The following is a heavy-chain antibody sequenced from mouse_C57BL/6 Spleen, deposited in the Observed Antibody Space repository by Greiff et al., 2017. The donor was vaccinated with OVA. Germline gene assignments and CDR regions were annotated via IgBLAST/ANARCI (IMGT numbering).Heavy chain of an antibody. CDR3: ERHGIYYSKYGKYFDY. CDR1: GYTFPSYW. V-gene: IGHV1-72*01. D-gene: IGHD2-5*01. Sequence: QVQLKQPGAELVQPGASVKLSCKASGYTFPSYWMHWVKQRPGRGLEWIGRIDPNSGGTKYNEKFKSKATLTVDKPSSTAYMQLSSLTSEDSAVYYCERHGIYYSKYGKYFDYWGQGTTLTVSS. J-gene: IGHJ2*01. CDR2: IDPNSGGT.